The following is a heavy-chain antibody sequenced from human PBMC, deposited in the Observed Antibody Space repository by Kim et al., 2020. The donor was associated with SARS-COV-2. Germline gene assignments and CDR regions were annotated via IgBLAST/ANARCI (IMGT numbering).Heavy chain of an antibody. Sequence: SETLSLTCTVSGGSISSGGYYWSWIRQHPGKGLEWIGYIYYSRSTYYNPSLKSRVTISVDTSKNQFSLKLSSVTAADTAVYYCARVEGITIFGVVIIGAFDIWGQGTMVTVSS. CDR3: ARVEGITIFGVVIIGAFDI. V-gene: IGHV4-31*03. D-gene: IGHD3-3*01. CDR1: GGSISSGGYY. CDR2: IYYSRST. J-gene: IGHJ3*02.